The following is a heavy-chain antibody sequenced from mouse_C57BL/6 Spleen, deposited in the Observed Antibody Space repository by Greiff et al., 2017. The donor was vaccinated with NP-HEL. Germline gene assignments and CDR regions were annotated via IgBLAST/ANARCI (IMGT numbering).Heavy chain of an antibody. J-gene: IGHJ3*01. CDR2: IDPSDSET. CDR3: ARWYGSSSSWFAY. CDR1: GYTFTSYW. D-gene: IGHD1-1*01. V-gene: IGHV1-52*01. Sequence: QVQLQQPGAELVRPGSSVKLSCKASGYTFTSYWMHWVKQRPIQGLEWIGNIDPSDSETHYNQKFKDKATLTVDKSSSTAYMQLSSLTSEDSAVYYCARWYGSSSSWFAYWGQGTLVTVSA.